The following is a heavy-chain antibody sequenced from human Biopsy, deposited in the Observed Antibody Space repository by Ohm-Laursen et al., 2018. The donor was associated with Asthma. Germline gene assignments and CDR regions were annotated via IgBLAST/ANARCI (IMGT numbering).Heavy chain of an antibody. CDR3: VKDIRLQLWGFDS. D-gene: IGHD6-13*01. CDR2: VSWNSGSI. J-gene: IGHJ4*02. CDR1: GFTFDDYA. Sequence: SLRLSCAAFGFTFDDYAMHWVRQAPGKGLEWFSGVSWNSGSIDYADSVKGRFTISRDNAKNSLYLQMNSLRGADTALYYCVKDIRLQLWGFDSWGQGTLVTVSS. V-gene: IGHV3-9*01.